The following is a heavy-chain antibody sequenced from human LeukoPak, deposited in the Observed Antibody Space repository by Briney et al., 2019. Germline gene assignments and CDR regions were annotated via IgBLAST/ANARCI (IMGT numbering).Heavy chain of an antibody. J-gene: IGHJ4*02. CDR3: ARDLKIHDYVWGSYRPGH. Sequence: ASVKVSCKASGYTFIDYYIHWVRQAPGQGLEWMGWINPDRGGTKYAQKFQGRVTMTRDTSISTAYLELSRLRSDDTAVYYCARDLKIHDYVWGSYRPGHWGQGTLVTVSS. CDR2: INPDRGGT. D-gene: IGHD3-16*02. V-gene: IGHV1-2*02. CDR1: GYTFIDYY.